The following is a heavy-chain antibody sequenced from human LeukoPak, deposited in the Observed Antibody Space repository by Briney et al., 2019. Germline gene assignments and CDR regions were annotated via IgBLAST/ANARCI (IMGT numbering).Heavy chain of an antibody. D-gene: IGHD3-3*01. Sequence: GGSLRLSCAASGLTFTSHVMSWVRQTPGKELEWVSAISGSGGSTYYADSVKGRFTISRDKSRNTLYLQMNSLRAEDTAVYYCAKKRFLEWLSDYWGQGTLVTVSS. CDR1: GLTFTSHV. J-gene: IGHJ4*02. V-gene: IGHV3-23*01. CDR2: ISGSGGST. CDR3: AKKRFLEWLSDY.